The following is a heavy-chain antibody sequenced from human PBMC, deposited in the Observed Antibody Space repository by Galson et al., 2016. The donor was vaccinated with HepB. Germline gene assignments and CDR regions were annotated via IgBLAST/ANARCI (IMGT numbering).Heavy chain of an antibody. CDR2: ISSSSTR. D-gene: IGHD5-24*01. V-gene: IGHV3-69-1*01. CDR1: GFTFSNYY. Sequence: SLRLSCAASGFTFSNYYMNWVRQAPGKGLEWVSSISSSSTRYYADSVKGRFTISRDNAKNSLYLQMNSLRAEDTAVYYCARAPLEMATIQRGYFDYWGQGTLVTVSS. J-gene: IGHJ4*02. CDR3: ARAPLEMATIQRGYFDY.